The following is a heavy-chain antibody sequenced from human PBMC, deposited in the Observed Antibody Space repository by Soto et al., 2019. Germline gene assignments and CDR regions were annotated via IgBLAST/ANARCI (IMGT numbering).Heavy chain of an antibody. Sequence: PSETLCLTCAVYGGSFIGYYRSWIRQPPGKGLEWIGYIYYSGSTKYNPSLKSRGTISVDTSKNQLSLKLSSVTAADTAVYYCARKVLVTHARANYYYGMHVWREGTTVTVPS. CDR1: GGSFIGYY. V-gene: IGHV4-59*01. J-gene: IGHJ6*02. D-gene: IGHD2-21*01. CDR3: ARKVLVTHARANYYYGMHV. CDR2: IYYSGST.